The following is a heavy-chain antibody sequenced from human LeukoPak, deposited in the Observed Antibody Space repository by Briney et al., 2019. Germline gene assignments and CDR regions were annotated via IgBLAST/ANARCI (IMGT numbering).Heavy chain of an antibody. CDR1: GFTVSTNC. D-gene: IGHD4-17*01. J-gene: IGHJ4*02. CDR3: ARTSDDYGDYTYYFDY. CDR2: ITSSSSYI. V-gene: IGHV3-21*01. Sequence: GGSLRLSCAASGFTVSTNCMTWVRQAPGKGLEWVSSITSSSSYIYDADSVKGRFTIARDNAKTSLYMQMNSLRAEDTAVYYCARTSDDYGDYTYYFDYWGQGTLVTVSS.